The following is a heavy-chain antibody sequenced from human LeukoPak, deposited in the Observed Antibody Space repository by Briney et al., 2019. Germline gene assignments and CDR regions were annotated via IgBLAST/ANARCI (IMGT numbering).Heavy chain of an antibody. D-gene: IGHD4-17*01. CDR3: ARVGTVTTQGIWYFDL. CDR1: GGSISSGSYY. J-gene: IGHJ2*01. CDR2: IYTSGST. V-gene: IGHV4-61*02. Sequence: PSQTLSLTCTVSGGSISSGSYYWRWIRQPAGKGLEWIVRIYTSGSTNYNPSLTTRVTISVDTSKNQFSLQLSSVTAADTAVYYCARVGTVTTQGIWYFDLWGRGTLVTVSS.